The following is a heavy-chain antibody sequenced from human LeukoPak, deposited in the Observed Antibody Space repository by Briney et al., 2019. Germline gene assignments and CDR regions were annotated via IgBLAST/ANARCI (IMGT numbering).Heavy chain of an antibody. CDR3: ATSASQWLDPENYYYYGMDV. Sequence: ASVKVSCKASGGTFSSYAISWVRQAPGQGLEWMGRIIPILGIANYAQKFQGRVTITADKSTSTAYMELSSLRSEDTAVYYCATSASQWLDPENYYYYGMDVWGQGTTVTVSS. CDR1: GGTFSSYA. CDR2: IIPILGIA. V-gene: IGHV1-69*04. J-gene: IGHJ6*02. D-gene: IGHD6-19*01.